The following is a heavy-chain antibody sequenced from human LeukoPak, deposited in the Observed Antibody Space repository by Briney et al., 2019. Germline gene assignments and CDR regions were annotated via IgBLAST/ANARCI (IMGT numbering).Heavy chain of an antibody. V-gene: IGHV3-23*01. CDR3: AKDAPGPYYYYYMDV. Sequence: GGSLRLSCAASGFTFSSYAMSWVRQAPGKGLEWVSAISGSGGGTYYADSVNGRFTISRDNSKNTLYLQMNSLRAEDTAVYYCAKDAPGPYYYYYMDVWGKGTTVTVSS. D-gene: IGHD7-27*01. CDR1: GFTFSSYA. J-gene: IGHJ6*03. CDR2: ISGSGGGT.